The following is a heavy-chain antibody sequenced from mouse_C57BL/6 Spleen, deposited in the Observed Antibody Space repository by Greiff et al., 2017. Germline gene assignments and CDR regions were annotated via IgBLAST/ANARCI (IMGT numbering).Heavy chain of an antibody. Sequence: VQLQQSGPELVKPGASVKISCKASGYSFTGYYMNWVKQSPEKSLEWIGEINPSTGGTTYNQKFKAKATLTVDKSSSTAYMQLKSLTSEDSAVYYCARRGYSYWYFDVWGTGTTVTVSS. CDR2: INPSTGGT. CDR1: GYSFTGYY. V-gene: IGHV1-42*01. D-gene: IGHD3-1*01. J-gene: IGHJ1*03. CDR3: ARRGYSYWYFDV.